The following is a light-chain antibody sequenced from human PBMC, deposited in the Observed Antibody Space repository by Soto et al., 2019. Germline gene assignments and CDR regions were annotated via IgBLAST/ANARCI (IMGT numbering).Light chain of an antibody. CDR3: CSYTSSTSAV. CDR1: SSDVGRYNY. Sequence: QSVLTQPASVSGSPGQSITISCTGTSSDVGRYNYVSWFQRHPGKAPKLMIFEVSTRPSGVSNRFSGSKSGNTASLTISGLQIEDEADYYCCSYTSSTSAVFGGGTKLTVL. V-gene: IGLV2-14*01. J-gene: IGLJ2*01. CDR2: EVS.